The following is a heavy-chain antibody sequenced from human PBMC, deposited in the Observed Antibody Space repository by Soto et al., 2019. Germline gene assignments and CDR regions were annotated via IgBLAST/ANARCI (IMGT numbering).Heavy chain of an antibody. CDR1: GGSFSGYQ. CDR2: INDSGNI. J-gene: IGHJ6*03. V-gene: IGHV4-34*01. Sequence: QVQLQQWRAGLLKPSETLSLTCAVYGGSFSGYQWTWIRQTPGKGLEWIGEINDSGNINYNPSLKSRVTIFLDTPKKQISLKLSSVTAADTAVYYCARGLILCFGELSRRGGYYYYMDVWGEGTTVIVSS. D-gene: IGHD3-10*01. CDR3: ARGLILCFGELSRRGGYYYYMDV.